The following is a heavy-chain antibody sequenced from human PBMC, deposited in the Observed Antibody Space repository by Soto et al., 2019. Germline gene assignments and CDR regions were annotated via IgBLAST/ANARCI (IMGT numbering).Heavy chain of an antibody. D-gene: IGHD3-10*01. CDR1: GGSFSGYY. J-gene: IGHJ4*02. Sequence: SETLSLTCAVYGGSFSGYYWSWIRQPPGKGLEWIGEINHSGSTNYNPSLKSRVTISVDTSKNQFSLKLSSVTAADTAVYYCARGWWYYGAGLDYWGQGTLVTVS. CDR3: ARGWWYYGAGLDY. CDR2: INHSGST. V-gene: IGHV4-34*01.